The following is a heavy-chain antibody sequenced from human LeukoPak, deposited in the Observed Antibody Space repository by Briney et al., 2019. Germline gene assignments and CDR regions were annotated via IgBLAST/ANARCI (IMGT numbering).Heavy chain of an antibody. Sequence: GESLKISCKGSGYSFTSYWIGWVRQLPGKGLEWMGIIYPGDSDTRYSPSFQGQVTISADKSISTAYLQWSSLRSEDTAVYYCARTPWMIGGGDCLYFDYWGQGTLVTVSS. J-gene: IGHJ4*02. CDR1: GYSFTSYW. V-gene: IGHV5-51*01. CDR2: IYPGDSDT. CDR3: ARTPWMIGGGDCLYFDY. D-gene: IGHD2-21*01.